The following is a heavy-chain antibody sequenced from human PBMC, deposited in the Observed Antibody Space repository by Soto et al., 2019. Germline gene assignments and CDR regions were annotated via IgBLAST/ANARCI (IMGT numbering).Heavy chain of an antibody. Sequence: ASVKVSCKASGYTFTGYYMHWVRQAPGQGLEWMGWINPNSGGTNYAQKFQGRVTMTRDTSTSTAYMELSRLRSDDTAVYYCSREGYCSSTSCYEDYYYYGMDVWGQGTTVTVSS. V-gene: IGHV1-2*02. J-gene: IGHJ6*02. CDR1: GYTFTGYY. CDR3: SREGYCSSTSCYEDYYYYGMDV. CDR2: INPNSGGT. D-gene: IGHD2-2*01.